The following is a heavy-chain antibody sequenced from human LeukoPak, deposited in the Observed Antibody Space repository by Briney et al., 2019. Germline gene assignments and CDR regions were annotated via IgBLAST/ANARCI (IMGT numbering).Heavy chain of an antibody. CDR2: ISYDGSNK. V-gene: IGHV3-30*18. D-gene: IGHD2/OR15-2a*01. Sequence: PGGSLRLSCAASGFTFSSYGMHWVRQAPGKGLEWVAVISYDGSNKYYADSVKGRFTISRDNSKNTLYLQMNSLRAEDTAVYYCAKDLAVLPSMYYGMDVWGQGTTVTVSS. CDR3: AKDLAVLPSMYYGMDV. CDR1: GFTFSSYG. J-gene: IGHJ6*02.